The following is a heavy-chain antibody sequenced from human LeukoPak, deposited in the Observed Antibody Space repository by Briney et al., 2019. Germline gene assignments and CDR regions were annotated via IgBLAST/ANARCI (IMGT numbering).Heavy chain of an antibody. CDR2: IKQYGSEK. D-gene: IGHD3-3*01. J-gene: IGHJ3*02. Sequence: PGGSLRLSCVASGFTFSNYWMIWVRQAPGKGLEWVANIKQYGSEKYYVDSVKGRFTISRDNTKNSLYLQMNSLRAEDTAVYYCARVYDFWSGTHDAFDIWGQGTMVTVSS. CDR1: GFTFSNYW. CDR3: ARVYDFWSGTHDAFDI. V-gene: IGHV3-7*01.